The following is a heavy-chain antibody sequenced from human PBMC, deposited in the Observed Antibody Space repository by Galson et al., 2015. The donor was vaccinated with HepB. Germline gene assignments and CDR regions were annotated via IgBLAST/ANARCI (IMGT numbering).Heavy chain of an antibody. J-gene: IGHJ4*02. CDR2: ISFDGSNH. CDR1: GFTFRNYG. V-gene: IGHV3-30*18. Sequence: SLRLSCAVSGFTFRNYGMHWVRQAPGKRLEWVAAISFDGSNHDYVESVKGRFTISRDNSKNTLYLQMSSLRPGDTAVYYCAKDLNQALYYFDHWGQGTLVTVSS. CDR3: AKDLNQALYYFDH. D-gene: IGHD3-16*02.